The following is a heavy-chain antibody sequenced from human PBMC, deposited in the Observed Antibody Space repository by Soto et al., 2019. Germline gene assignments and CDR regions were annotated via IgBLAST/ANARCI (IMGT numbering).Heavy chain of an antibody. J-gene: IGHJ6*02. D-gene: IGHD2-15*01. CDR2: ISYDGSTK. Sequence: QVQLVESGGGVVQPGRSLRLSCAASGFTFSSYGMHWVRQAPGKGLEWVAVISYDGSTKYYADSVKGRFTISRDNSKNTLYLQMNSLRAEDTAVYYCAKPIGVLLGYYYGMDVWGQGTTVTASS. V-gene: IGHV3-30*18. CDR3: AKPIGVLLGYYYGMDV. CDR1: GFTFSSYG.